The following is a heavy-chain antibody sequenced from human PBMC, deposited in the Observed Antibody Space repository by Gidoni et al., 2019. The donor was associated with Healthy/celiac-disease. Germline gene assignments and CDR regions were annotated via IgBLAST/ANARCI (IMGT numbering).Heavy chain of an antibody. CDR2: INRSGGSK. CDR1: GYSFTSYY. J-gene: IGHJ4*02. V-gene: IGHV1-46*01. D-gene: IGHD3-16*01. Sequence: EQLVQSGAAVQKPGASVKVSCRASGYSFTSYYMPWVRQAPGQGLEWMGIINRSGGSKTNAQQCQGRVNMTRDTAKSTVYMGLSSVRSEDRAGYYGARVGGGLDYWGQGTLVTVSS. CDR3: ARVGGGLDY.